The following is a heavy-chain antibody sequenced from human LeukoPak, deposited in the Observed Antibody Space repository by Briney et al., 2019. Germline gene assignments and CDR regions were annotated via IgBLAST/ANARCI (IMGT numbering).Heavy chain of an antibody. CDR2: IFPGDSDT. V-gene: IGHV5-51*01. D-gene: IGHD3-22*01. CDR3: ASNIYTSGYTFDN. CDR1: GYSFTNYW. J-gene: IGHJ4*02. Sequence: PGESLKISCKGSGYSFTNYWIGWVRQMPGKGLEWMGIIFPGDSDTRYSPSFQGQVTITADKSISTAYLQWGSLKASDTAMYYCASNIYTSGYTFDNWGQGTLVTVSS.